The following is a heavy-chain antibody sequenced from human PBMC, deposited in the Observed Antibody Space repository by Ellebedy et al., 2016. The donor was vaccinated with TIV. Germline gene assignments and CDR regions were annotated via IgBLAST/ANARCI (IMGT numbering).Heavy chain of an antibody. V-gene: IGHV4-38-2*02. J-gene: IGHJ4*02. D-gene: IGHD4-23*01. Sequence: MPSETLSLTCSVSGFSISSGNYWGWIRQPPGRGLEWIGSMYHSGSTYYSPSLKSRVTISVDTSKNQLSLRLSSVTAADTAVYYCARDGAGRWDYWGPGTLVTVSS. CDR3: ARDGAGRWDY. CDR1: GFSISSGNY. CDR2: MYHSGST.